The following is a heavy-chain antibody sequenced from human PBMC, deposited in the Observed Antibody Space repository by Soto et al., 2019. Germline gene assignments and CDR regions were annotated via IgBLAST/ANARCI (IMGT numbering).Heavy chain of an antibody. CDR1: GGSIRSSGYY. J-gene: IGHJ4*02. Sequence: PSETLSLTCPVSGGSIRSSGYYWGWIRQPPGKGLEWIGSIYYSGSTYYNPSLKSRVTISVDTSKNQFSLKLSSVTAADTAVYYCARSMTTVVTLDYWGQGTLVTVSS. CDR3: ARSMTTVVTLDY. V-gene: IGHV4-39*01. CDR2: IYYSGST. D-gene: IGHD4-17*01.